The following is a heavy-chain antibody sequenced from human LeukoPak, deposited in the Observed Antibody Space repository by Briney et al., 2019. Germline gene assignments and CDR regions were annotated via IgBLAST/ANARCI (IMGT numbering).Heavy chain of an antibody. Sequence: PSETLSLTCAVYGGSFSGYYWSWIRQPPGKGLEWIGEINHSGSTNYNPSLKSRVTISVGTSKNQFSLKLSSVTAADTAVYYCASAGGPPGLRRRFDYWGQGTLVTVSS. V-gene: IGHV4-34*01. CDR3: ASAGGPPGLRRRFDY. CDR2: INHSGST. J-gene: IGHJ4*02. CDR1: GGSFSGYY. D-gene: IGHD4-17*01.